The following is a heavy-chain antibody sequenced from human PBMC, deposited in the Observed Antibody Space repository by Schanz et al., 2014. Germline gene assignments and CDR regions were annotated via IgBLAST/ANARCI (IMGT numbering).Heavy chain of an antibody. J-gene: IGHJ5*02. CDR2: IIPIHGIV. D-gene: IGHD2-15*01. CDR1: RSTFSSYT. CDR3: ARGRGCTGGSCYSWFDL. V-gene: IGHV1-69*02. Sequence: QVQLVQSGAEVKKPGSSVKVSCKASRSTFSSYTISWVRQARGQGLEWMGRIIPIHGIVNYAQRFQDRVRITADKSTSTAYMELSSLRSDDTAVYYCARGRGCTGGSCYSWFDLWGQGTLVTVAS.